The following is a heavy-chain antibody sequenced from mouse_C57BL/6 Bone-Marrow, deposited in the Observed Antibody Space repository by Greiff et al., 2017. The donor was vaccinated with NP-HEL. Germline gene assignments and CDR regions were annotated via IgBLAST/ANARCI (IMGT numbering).Heavy chain of an antibody. CDR1: GFTFSDYG. CDR2: ISSGSSTI. CDR3: ARGYRGLYYYAMDY. V-gene: IGHV5-17*01. Sequence: EVKVVESGGGLVKPGGSLKLSCAASGFTFSDYGMHWVRQAPEKGLEWVAYISSGSSTIYYADTVKGRFTISRDNAKTTLFLQMPSLRSEDTAMYYCARGYRGLYYYAMDYWGQGTSVTVSS. J-gene: IGHJ4*01. D-gene: IGHD2-12*01.